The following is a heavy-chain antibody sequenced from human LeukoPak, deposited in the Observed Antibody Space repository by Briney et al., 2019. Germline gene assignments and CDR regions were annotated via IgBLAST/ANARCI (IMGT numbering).Heavy chain of an antibody. V-gene: IGHV1-46*01. CDR3: ARDPNYDILTGYYNRTLEGLFDY. CDR1: GYTFTNYY. CDR2: INPSGGST. Sequence: GASVKVSCKASGYTFTNYYIYWVRQAPGQGLEWMGIINPSGGSTSYAQKFQGRVTMTRDMSTSTVYMELSSLRSEDTAVYYCARDPNYDILTGYYNRTLEGLFDYWGQGTLVTVSS. D-gene: IGHD3-9*01. J-gene: IGHJ4*02.